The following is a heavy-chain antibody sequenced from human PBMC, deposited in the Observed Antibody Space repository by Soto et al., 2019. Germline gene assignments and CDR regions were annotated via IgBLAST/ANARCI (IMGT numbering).Heavy chain of an antibody. V-gene: IGHV4-59*01. CDR3: ARAYGDYVFDY. CDR2: IYYSGST. Sequence: SETLSLTCTVSGGSIGSYYWSWIRQPPGKGLEWIGYIYYSGSTNYNPSLKSRVTISADTSKNQFSLKLSSVTAADTAVYYCARAYGDYVFDYWGQGTLVTVSS. D-gene: IGHD4-17*01. CDR1: GGSIGSYY. J-gene: IGHJ4*02.